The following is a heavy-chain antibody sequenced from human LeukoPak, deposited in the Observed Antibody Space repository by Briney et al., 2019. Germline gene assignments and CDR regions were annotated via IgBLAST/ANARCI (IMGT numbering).Heavy chain of an antibody. CDR2: IYDSGST. D-gene: IGHD1-7*01. CDR3: ARVAELRTVDY. V-gene: IGHV4-30-2*01. CDR1: GGSISSGGYS. Sequence: SETLSLTCAVSGGSISSGGYSWSWIRQPPGKGLEWIGYIYDSGSTYYNPSLKSRVTISVDRSKNQFSLKLSSVTAADTAVYYCARVAELRTVDYWGQGTLVTVSS. J-gene: IGHJ4*02.